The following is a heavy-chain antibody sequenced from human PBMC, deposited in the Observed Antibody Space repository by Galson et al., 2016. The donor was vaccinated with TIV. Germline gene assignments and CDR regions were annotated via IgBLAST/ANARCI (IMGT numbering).Heavy chain of an antibody. CDR1: GFSFRRYW. CDR3: ARGPGYCTGGVCYSNWYFDL. Sequence: SLRLSCAASGFSFRRYWMHWVRHAPGKGLVWVSHINSDGTNTNFADSVKGRFDISRDNAKNTLDLQMNGLAADDTAVYDCARGPGYCTGGVCYSNWYFDLWGRGTLVTVSS. J-gene: IGHJ2*01. D-gene: IGHD2-8*02. V-gene: IGHV3-74*01. CDR2: INSDGTNT.